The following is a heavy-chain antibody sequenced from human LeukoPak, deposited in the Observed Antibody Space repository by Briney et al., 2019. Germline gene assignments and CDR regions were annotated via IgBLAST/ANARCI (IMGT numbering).Heavy chain of an antibody. CDR1: GGTFSSYA. V-gene: IGHV1-69*06. Sequence: SVKVSCKASGGTFSSYAISWVRQAPGQGLEWMGGIIPIFGTANYAQKFRGRVTITADKSTRTAYMELSSLRSEDTAVYYCARARHTDSSGWVIYYYYYYMDVWGKGTTVTVSS. J-gene: IGHJ6*03. CDR3: ARARHTDSSGWVIYYYYYYMDV. D-gene: IGHD6-19*01. CDR2: IIPIFGTA.